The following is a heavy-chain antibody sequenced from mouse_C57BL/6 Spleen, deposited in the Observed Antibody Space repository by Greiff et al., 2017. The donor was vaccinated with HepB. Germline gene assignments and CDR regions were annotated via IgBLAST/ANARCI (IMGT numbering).Heavy chain of an antibody. CDR3: ARWVQLPYYFDY. Sequence: VQLQQPGAELVKPGASVKLSCKASGYTFTSYWMQWVKQRPGQGLEWIGEIDPSDSYTNYNQKFKGKATLTVDTSSSTAYMQLSSLTSEVSAVYYCARWVQLPYYFDYWGQGTTLTVSA. V-gene: IGHV1-50*01. D-gene: IGHD4-1*02. CDR2: IDPSDSYT. J-gene: IGHJ2*01. CDR1: GYTFTSYW.